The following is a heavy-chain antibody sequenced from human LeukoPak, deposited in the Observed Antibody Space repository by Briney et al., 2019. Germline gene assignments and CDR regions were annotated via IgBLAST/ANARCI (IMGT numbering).Heavy chain of an antibody. CDR3: ARVGIFRVNGRFDY. V-gene: IGHV1-58*02. D-gene: IGHD1-14*01. CDR1: GFTFTSSA. Sequence: SVKVSCTASGFTFTSSAMQWVRQARGQRLEWIGWIVVGSGNTNYAQKFQERVTITRDMSTSTAYMELSSLRSENAAVYYCARVGIFRVNGRFDYWGQGTLVTVSS. J-gene: IGHJ4*02. CDR2: IVVGSGNT.